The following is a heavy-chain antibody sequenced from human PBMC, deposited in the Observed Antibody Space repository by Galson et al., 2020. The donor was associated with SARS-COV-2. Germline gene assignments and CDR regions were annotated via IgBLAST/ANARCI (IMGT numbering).Heavy chain of an antibody. CDR2: FDPEDGET. CDR1: GYTLTELS. CDR3: ATIAGIVGATTPNQFDY. D-gene: IGHD1-26*01. V-gene: IGHV1-24*01. Sequence: ASVKVSCKVSGYTLTELSMHWVRQAPGKGLEWMGGFDPEDGETIYAQKFQGRVTMTEDTSTDTAYMELSSLRSEDTAVYYCATIAGIVGATTPNQFDYWGQGTLVTVSS. J-gene: IGHJ4*02.